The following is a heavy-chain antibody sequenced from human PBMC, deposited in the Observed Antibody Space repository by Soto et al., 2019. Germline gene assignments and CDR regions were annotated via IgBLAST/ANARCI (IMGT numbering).Heavy chain of an antibody. CDR2: INHSGST. J-gene: IGHJ4*02. CDR3: ARRGGGYDFWSGRGRYYFDY. Sequence: SETLSLTCAVYGGSFSGYYWSWIRQPPGKGLEWIGEINHSGSTNYNPSLKSRVTISVDTSKNQFSLKLSSVTAADTAVYYCARRGGGYDFWSGRGRYYFDYWGQGTLVTVSS. V-gene: IGHV4-34*01. CDR1: GGSFSGYY. D-gene: IGHD3-3*01.